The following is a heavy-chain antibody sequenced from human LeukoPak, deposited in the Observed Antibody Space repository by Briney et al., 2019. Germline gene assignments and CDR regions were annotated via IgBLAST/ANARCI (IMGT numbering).Heavy chain of an antibody. J-gene: IGHJ4*02. CDR1: GYSISSGYY. D-gene: IGHD1-14*01. V-gene: IGHV4-38-2*02. CDR3: ARLMTTRTYYFDY. CDR2: IYYSGST. Sequence: SETLSLTCTVSGYSISSGYYWGWIRQPPGKGLEWIGSIYYSGSTYYNPSLKSRVTISVDTSKNQFSLKLSSVTAADTAVYYCARLMTTRTYYFDYWGQGTLVTVSS.